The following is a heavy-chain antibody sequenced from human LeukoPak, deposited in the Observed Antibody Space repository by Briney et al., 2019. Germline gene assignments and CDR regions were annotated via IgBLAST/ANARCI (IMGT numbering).Heavy chain of an antibody. J-gene: IGHJ4*02. CDR2: ISSSSSYI. V-gene: IGHV3-21*01. Sequence: GGSLRLSCAASGVTFSSYNMNWVRQAPGKRPEWVSSISSSSSYIYYADSVKGRFTISRDNAKNSLYLQMNSLRAEDTALYYCARGASRADYWGQGTLVTVSS. CDR1: GVTFSSYN. CDR3: ARGASRADY.